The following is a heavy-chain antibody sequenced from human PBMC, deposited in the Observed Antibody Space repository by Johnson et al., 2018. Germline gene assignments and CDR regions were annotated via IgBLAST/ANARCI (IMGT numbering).Heavy chain of an antibody. CDR2: ISYDGSNK. CDR3: ARDQGHGDGSGYAGPPGPSGF. Sequence: QVQLVQAGGGLVQPGGSLRLSCAASGFTFSSYAMHWVRQAPGKGLEWVAVISYDGSNKYYADSVKGRFTISRDNSKNTRYLQMNSLRAEDTAGYYCARDQGHGDGSGYAGPPGPSGFWGQGTMVTVSS. D-gene: IGHD3-22*01. V-gene: IGHV3-30-3*01. CDR1: GFTFSSYA. J-gene: IGHJ3*01.